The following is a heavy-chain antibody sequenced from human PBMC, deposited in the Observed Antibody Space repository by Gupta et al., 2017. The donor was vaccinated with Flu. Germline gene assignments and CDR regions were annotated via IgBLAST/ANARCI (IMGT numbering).Heavy chain of an antibody. D-gene: IGHD3-3*01. V-gene: IGHV3-48*03. CDR2: ISRSGSTI. J-gene: IGHJ6*03. CDR3: AREGGGGYDFWSGYYNYYYYYYMDV. Sequence: YISRSGSTIYYADSVKGRFTISRDNAKNSLYLQMNSLRAEDTAVYYCAREGGGGYDFWSGYYNYYYYYYMDVWGKGTTVTVSS.